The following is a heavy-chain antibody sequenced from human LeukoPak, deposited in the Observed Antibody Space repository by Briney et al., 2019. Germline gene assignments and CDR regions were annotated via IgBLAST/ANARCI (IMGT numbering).Heavy chain of an antibody. CDR3: ARDRGGYFDY. CDR2: ISYDGSNK. Sequence: PGRSLRLSCAASGFTFSSYGMHWVRQAPGKGLEWVAVISYDGSNKYYADSVKGRFTISRDNSKNTLYLQMNSLRAEDTAVYYCARDRGGYFDYWGQGTWSPSPQ. D-gene: IGHD3-10*01. CDR1: GFTFSSYG. J-gene: IGHJ4*02. V-gene: IGHV3-30*03.